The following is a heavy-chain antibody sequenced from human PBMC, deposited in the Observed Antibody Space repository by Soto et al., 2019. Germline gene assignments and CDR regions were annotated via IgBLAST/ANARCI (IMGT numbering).Heavy chain of an antibody. CDR3: ARMSGTYYDPDY. J-gene: IGHJ4*02. CDR2: IYHSGST. D-gene: IGHD1-26*01. CDR1: NASITSSGYY. Sequence: QVQLQESGPRLVEASQTLSLTCTVSNASITSSGYYWSWVRQPPGKRLEWIGYIYHSGSTFYSPSLQSRLTMSVDTSKNQFSLTLRSVTAADTAVYHCARMSGTYYDPDYWGQGTLVTVSS. V-gene: IGHV4-31*03.